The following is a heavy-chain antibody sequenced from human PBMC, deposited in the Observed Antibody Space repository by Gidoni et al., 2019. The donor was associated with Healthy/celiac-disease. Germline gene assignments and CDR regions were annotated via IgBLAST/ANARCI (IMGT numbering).Heavy chain of an antibody. CDR2: IYYSGST. V-gene: IGHV4-31*03. Sequence: QVQLQESGPGLVTPSQTLSLTCTVSGGSISSGGYYWSWIRQHPGKGLEGIGYIYYSGSTYYNPSLKSRVTISVDTSKNQFSLKLSSVTAADTAVYYGARGVGAMRSDFDYWGQGTLVTVSS. J-gene: IGHJ4*02. D-gene: IGHD1-26*01. CDR1: GGSISSGGYY. CDR3: ARGVGAMRSDFDY.